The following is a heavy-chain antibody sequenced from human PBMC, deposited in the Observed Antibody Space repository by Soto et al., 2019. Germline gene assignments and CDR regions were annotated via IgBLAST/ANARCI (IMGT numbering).Heavy chain of an antibody. CDR3: SKDISRYIAASGTGGMDV. Sequence: GGSLRLSCVVSGFTFDDYAMHWVRQAPGKGLEWVSGISWNNGSIVYADSVKGRFTISRDNAKNSLYLQMNSLRVGDTAFYYCSKDISRYIAASGTGGMDVWGQGTTVTVSS. V-gene: IGHV3-9*01. CDR1: GFTFDDYA. D-gene: IGHD6-13*01. CDR2: ISWNNGSI. J-gene: IGHJ6*02.